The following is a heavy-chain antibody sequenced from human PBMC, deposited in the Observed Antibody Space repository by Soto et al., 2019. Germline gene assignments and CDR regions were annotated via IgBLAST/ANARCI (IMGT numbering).Heavy chain of an antibody. CDR2: INPSGGST. CDR1: GYTFTSYY. V-gene: IGHV1-46*01. CDR3: ARDSIVVVTGYYYGMDV. Sequence: ASVKVSCKASGYTFTSYYMHWVRQAPGQGLEWMGIINPSGGSTSYAQKFQGRVTMTRDTSTSTVYMELSSLRSEDTAVYYCARDSIVVVTGYYYGMDVWGQGTTVTVSS. D-gene: IGHD2-2*01. J-gene: IGHJ6*02.